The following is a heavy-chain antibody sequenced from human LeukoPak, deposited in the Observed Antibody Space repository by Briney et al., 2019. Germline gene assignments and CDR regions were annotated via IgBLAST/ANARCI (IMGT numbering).Heavy chain of an antibody. CDR2: MNPNSGNT. J-gene: IGHJ6*02. CDR1: GYTFTSYD. CDR3: AREVITIFGVVTRGDYYYYGMDV. Sequence: GASVKVSCTASGYTFTSYDINWVRQATGQGLEWMGWMNPNSGNTGYAQKFQGRVTMTRNTSISTAYMELSSLRSEDTAVYYCAREVITIFGVVTRGDYYYYGMDVWGQGTTVTVSS. D-gene: IGHD3-3*01. V-gene: IGHV1-8*01.